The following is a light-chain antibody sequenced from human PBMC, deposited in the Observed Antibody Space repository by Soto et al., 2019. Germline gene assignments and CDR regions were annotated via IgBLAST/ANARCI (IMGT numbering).Light chain of an antibody. J-gene: IGKJ1*01. V-gene: IGKV3-15*01. CDR1: QSVSNN. CDR2: VAS. Sequence: EIVMTQSPSTLSLSPGERATLSCRASQSVSNNLAGYQQKPGHAPRLLIYVASTRASGIPARFSGSGSGTEFTLTLSSLQSDDFAVYCCQQCHNWPRTFGQGTKVEIK. CDR3: QQCHNWPRT.